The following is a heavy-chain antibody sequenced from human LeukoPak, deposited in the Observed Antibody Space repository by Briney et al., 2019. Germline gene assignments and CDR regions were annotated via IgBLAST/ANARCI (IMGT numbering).Heavy chain of an antibody. V-gene: IGHV3-30*04. CDR2: ISYDGSNK. CDR3: TKVGWELLNAFDI. Sequence: GGSLRLSCAASGFTFSSYAMHWVRQAPGKGLEWEAVISYDGSNKYYADSVKGRFTISRDNSKNTLYLQMNSLRAEDTAVYYCTKVGWELLNAFDIWGQGTMVTVSS. CDR1: GFTFSSYA. J-gene: IGHJ3*02. D-gene: IGHD1-26*01.